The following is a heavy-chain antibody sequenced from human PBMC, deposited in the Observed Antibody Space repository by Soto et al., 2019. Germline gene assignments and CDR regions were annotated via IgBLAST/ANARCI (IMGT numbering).Heavy chain of an antibody. CDR1: GGSISSYY. Sequence: QVRLQESGPRLVKPSETLSLTCTVSGGSISSYYWSWIRQPPGKGPEWIGYVHHSGGTNYNPSLKSGAPMSLDTSKSQFSLKLNSVTAAAAAIYYGATSPPGGQWYGVVVYWGQGTLVTVSS. J-gene: IGHJ4*02. CDR2: VHHSGGT. V-gene: IGHV4-59*01. CDR3: ATSPPGGQWYGVVVY. D-gene: IGHD2-15*01.